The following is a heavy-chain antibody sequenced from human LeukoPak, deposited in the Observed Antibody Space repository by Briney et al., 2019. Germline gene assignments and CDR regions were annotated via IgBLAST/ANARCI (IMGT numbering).Heavy chain of an antibody. J-gene: IGHJ3*02. CDR2: MNPKSGNT. V-gene: IGHV1-8*03. Sequence: GASVKVSCKASGYTFTPYDINSVRQATGQGREWVGWMNPKSGNTGYAQKFQGRVTITRNTSISTASMELSSLRSEDTAVYYCARGYCSSTSCPLGNAFDIWGQGTMVTVSS. D-gene: IGHD2-2*01. CDR1: GYTFTPYD. CDR3: ARGYCSSTSCPLGNAFDI.